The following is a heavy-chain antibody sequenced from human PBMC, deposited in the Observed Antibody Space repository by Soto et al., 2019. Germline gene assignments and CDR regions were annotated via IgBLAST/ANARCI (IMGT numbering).Heavy chain of an antibody. CDR1: GFSLSTSGVG. V-gene: IGHV2-5*01. CDR2: IYWNDDK. J-gene: IGHJ5*02. Sequence: SGPTLVNPTQTLTLTCTFSGFSLSTSGVGVGWIRQPPGKALEWLALIYWNDDKRYSPSLKSRLTITKDTSKNQVVLTMTNMDPVDTAKYYCAHEEGYCSSTSCYTWWFDPWGQGTLVTVSS. D-gene: IGHD2-2*02. CDR3: AHEEGYCSSTSCYTWWFDP.